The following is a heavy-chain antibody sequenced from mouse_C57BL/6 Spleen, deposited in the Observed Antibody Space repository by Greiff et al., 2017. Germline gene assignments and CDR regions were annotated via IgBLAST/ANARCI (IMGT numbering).Heavy chain of an antibody. D-gene: IGHD2-1*01. CDR1: GYTFTSYW. V-gene: IGHV1-61*01. CDR3: ARGSYGNYYAMDY. CDR2: IYPSDSET. J-gene: IGHJ4*01. Sequence: VQLQQPGAELVRPGSSVKLSCKASGYTFTSYWMAWVKQRPGQGLEWIGNIYPSDSETHYNQKFKDKATLTVDKSSSTAYMQLSSLTSEDSAVYYCARGSYGNYYAMDYWGQGTSVTVSS.